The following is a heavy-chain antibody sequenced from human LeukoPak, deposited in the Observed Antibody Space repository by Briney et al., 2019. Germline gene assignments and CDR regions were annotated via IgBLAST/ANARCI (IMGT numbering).Heavy chain of an antibody. Sequence: PGGSLRLSRAASGFTFSRYSMNWVRQAPGKGLAGVSSISSSSSYIYYADSVKGRFTISRDNAKNSLYLQMNSLRAEDTAVYYCARRLAVAGTDYWGQGTLVTVSS. CDR3: ARRLAVAGTDY. V-gene: IGHV3-21*01. D-gene: IGHD6-19*01. CDR1: GFTFSRYS. CDR2: ISSSSSYI. J-gene: IGHJ4*02.